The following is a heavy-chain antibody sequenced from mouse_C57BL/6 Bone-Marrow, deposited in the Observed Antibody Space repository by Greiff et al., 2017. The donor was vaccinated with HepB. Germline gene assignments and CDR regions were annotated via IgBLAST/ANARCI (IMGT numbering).Heavy chain of an antibody. Sequence: EVKLVESGGGLVKPGGSLKLSCAASGFTFSSYAMSWVRQTPEKRLEWVATISDGGSYTYYPDNVKGRFTISRDNAKNNLYLQMSHLKSEDTAMYYCARDRGWDARRYFDYWGQGTTLTVSS. D-gene: IGHD4-1*01. CDR2: ISDGGSYT. J-gene: IGHJ2*01. CDR1: GFTFSSYA. CDR3: ARDRGWDARRYFDY. V-gene: IGHV5-4*01.